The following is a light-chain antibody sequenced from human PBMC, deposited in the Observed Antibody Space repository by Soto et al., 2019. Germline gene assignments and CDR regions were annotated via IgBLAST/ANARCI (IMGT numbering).Light chain of an antibody. CDR2: EVA. V-gene: IGLV2-14*01. CDR3: TSYRSATTPPYV. J-gene: IGLJ1*01. Sequence: QSVLTQPASVSGSPGQSITISCTGTSSDIGAYNFVSWYQYHPGKAPKLLIYEVAYRPSGISNRFSGSKSANTASLTISGLQAEDEADYFCTSYRSATTPPYVFGSGTKATVL. CDR1: SSDIGAYNF.